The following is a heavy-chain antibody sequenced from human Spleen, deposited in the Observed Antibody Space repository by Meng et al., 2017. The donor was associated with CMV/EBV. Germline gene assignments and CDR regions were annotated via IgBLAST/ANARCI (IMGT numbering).Heavy chain of an antibody. D-gene: IGHD5-12*01. V-gene: IGHV1-69*05. CDR1: GDSFSNYA. J-gene: IGHJ6*02. Sequence: SVKVSCKAFGDSFSNYAISWVRQAPGQGLEWMGGFIPGFGTPDYAQRFQGRVTIITDESTTTAYMEMISLRSDDTAVYYCATGGYDGSYYYALDVWGQGTTVTVSS. CDR3: ATGGYDGSYYYALDV. CDR2: FIPGFGTP.